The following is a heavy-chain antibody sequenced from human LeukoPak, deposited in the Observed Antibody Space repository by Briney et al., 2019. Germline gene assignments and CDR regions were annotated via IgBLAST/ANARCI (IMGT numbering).Heavy chain of an antibody. D-gene: IGHD3-9*01. CDR3: ARILRYFDWTHNGSFDY. J-gene: IGHJ4*02. CDR1: GGTFTIYA. V-gene: IGHV1-69*01. CDR2: IIPIFGTA. Sequence: SVTVSCTASGGTFTIYAISWVRHAPGQGLEWMGGIIPIFGTANYAQKFQGRVTITADESTSTAYMELSSLRSEDTAVYYCARILRYFDWTHNGSFDYWGQGTLVTVSS.